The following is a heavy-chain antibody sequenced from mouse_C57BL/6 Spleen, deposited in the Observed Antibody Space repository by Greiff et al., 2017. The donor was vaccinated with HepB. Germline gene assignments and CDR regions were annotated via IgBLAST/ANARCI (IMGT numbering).Heavy chain of an antibody. V-gene: IGHV1-59*01. CDR1: GYTFTSYW. J-gene: IGHJ2*01. CDR3: ARGRKLSY. Sequence: QVQLQQPGAELVRPGTSVKLSCKASGYTFTSYWMHWVKQRPGQGLEWIGVIDPSDSYTNYNQKFKGKATLTVDTSSSTACMQLSSLTSEDSAVYYCARGRKLSYWGQGTTLTVSS. CDR2: IDPSDSYT.